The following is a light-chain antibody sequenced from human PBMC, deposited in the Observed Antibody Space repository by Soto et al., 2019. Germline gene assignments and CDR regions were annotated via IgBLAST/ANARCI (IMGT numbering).Light chain of an antibody. CDR3: QQIYSIPIT. V-gene: IGKV1-39*01. J-gene: IGKJ5*01. CDR2: AAS. CDR1: QSISSY. Sequence: DIQMTQSPSSLSASVGDRVPITCRARQSISSYLNWYQQKPGKAPKLLIYAASSLQSGVPSRFSGSGSGTHFTLTISSVQPEDFATYYCQQIYSIPITFGQGTRLEIK.